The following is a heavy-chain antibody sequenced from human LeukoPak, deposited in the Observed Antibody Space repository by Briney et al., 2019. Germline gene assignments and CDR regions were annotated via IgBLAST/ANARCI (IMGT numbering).Heavy chain of an antibody. CDR3: ARDQSSDISCYVY. Sequence: ASVKVSCKASGYTSTAYYMHWVRQAPGQGLEWMGWINPNSGGTNYAQKFQGRVTMTRDTSISTAYIELRRLRSDDTAVYYCARDQSSDISCYVYWGQGTLVTVSS. CDR2: INPNSGGT. CDR1: GYTSTAYY. D-gene: IGHD2-2*01. V-gene: IGHV1-2*02. J-gene: IGHJ4*02.